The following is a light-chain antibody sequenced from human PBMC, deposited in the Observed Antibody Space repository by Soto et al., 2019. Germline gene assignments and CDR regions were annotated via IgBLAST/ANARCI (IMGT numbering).Light chain of an antibody. CDR1: QSISSW. Sequence: GDRVTITCRASQSISSWLAWYQQKPGKAPKLLIYDASSLESGVPSRFSGSGSGTEFTLTISSLQPDDFATYYCQQYNSYLLTVGGGTKVEIK. CDR2: DAS. V-gene: IGKV1-5*01. J-gene: IGKJ4*01. CDR3: QQYNSYLLT.